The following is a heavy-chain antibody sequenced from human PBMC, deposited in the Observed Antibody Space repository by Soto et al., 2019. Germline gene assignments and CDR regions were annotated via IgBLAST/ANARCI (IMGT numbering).Heavy chain of an antibody. J-gene: IGHJ4*02. V-gene: IGHV1-18*01. CDR1: GYTFTSYG. D-gene: IGHD6-13*01. CDR3: ARAPSIAAAATY. Sequence: ASVKVSCKASGYTFTSYGISCVRQVPGQGLEWMGWISAYNGNTNYAQKLQGRVTMTTDTSTSTAYMELRSLRSDDTAVYYCARAPSIAAAATYWGQGTLVTVSS. CDR2: ISAYNGNT.